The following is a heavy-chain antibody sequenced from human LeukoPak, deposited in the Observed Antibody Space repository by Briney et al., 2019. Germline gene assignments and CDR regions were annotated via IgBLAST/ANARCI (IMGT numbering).Heavy chain of an antibody. V-gene: IGHV4-59*08. J-gene: IGHJ3*02. CDR3: TRQDSGTYLNPLDI. CDR1: GGSISSYY. Sequence: SETLSLTCIVSGGSISSYYWSWIRQPPGKGLEWIGYIYYTGSTNYNPSLKSRVTISVDTSKNQLSLKLRSVTAADTAVYYCTRQDSGTYLNPLDIWGQGTVVTVSS. D-gene: IGHD1-26*01. CDR2: IYYTGST.